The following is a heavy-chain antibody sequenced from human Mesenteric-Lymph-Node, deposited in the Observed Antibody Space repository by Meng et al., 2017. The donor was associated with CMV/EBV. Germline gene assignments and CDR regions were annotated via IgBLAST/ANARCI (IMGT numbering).Heavy chain of an antibody. Sequence: GESLKISCAASGFTFSNYGMYWVRQAPGKGLEWVAFIRYDETKTYYADSVKGRFTISRDNSKNTLYLHMNSLTPEDKAVYYCAKARGRFSGSWCTDYWGQGTLVTVSS. D-gene: IGHD6-13*01. J-gene: IGHJ4*02. CDR1: GFTFSNYG. CDR2: IRYDETKT. V-gene: IGHV3-30*02. CDR3: AKARGRFSGSWCTDY.